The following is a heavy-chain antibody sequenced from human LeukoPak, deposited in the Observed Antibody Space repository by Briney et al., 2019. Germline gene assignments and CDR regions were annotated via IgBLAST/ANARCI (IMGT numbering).Heavy chain of an antibody. CDR2: IIPIFGIA. D-gene: IGHD6-19*01. V-gene: IGHV1-69*04. J-gene: IGHJ4*02. Sequence: SVKVSCEASGGTFSSYAISWVRQAPGQGLEWMGRIIPIFGIANYAQKFQGRVTITADKSTSTAYMELSSLRSEDTAVYYCARGVGSGWAYFDYWGQGTLVTVSS. CDR3: ARGVGSGWAYFDY. CDR1: GGTFSSYA.